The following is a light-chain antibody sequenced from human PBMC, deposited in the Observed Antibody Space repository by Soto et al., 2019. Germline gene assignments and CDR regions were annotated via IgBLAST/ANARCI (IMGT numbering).Light chain of an antibody. CDR1: QGIGDD. CDR3: LEHNTYPFT. Sequence: DFQMTQSPSSLSASVGDRVTITCRASQGIGDDLGWYQQRPGEAPKRLIYGASILPSGVPSRFSGSGSGTEFTLTISGLQPEDVATYFCLEHNTYPFTFGGGTKVEIK. J-gene: IGKJ4*01. V-gene: IGKV1-17*01. CDR2: GAS.